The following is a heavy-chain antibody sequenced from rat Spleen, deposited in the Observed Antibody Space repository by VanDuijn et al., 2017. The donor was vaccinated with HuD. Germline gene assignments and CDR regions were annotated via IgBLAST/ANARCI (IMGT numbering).Heavy chain of an antibody. CDR2: ISDDGSTT. CDR1: GFTFSDFY. D-gene: IGHD1-4*01. J-gene: IGHJ2*01. Sequence: EVQLVESDGGLVQPGRSLKLSCAASGFTFSDFYMAWVRQAPTKGLEWVATISDDGSTTYYRDSVKGRFTISRDNAKSTLYLQMDSLRSEDTATYYCARSRVYDYWGQGVMVTVSS. CDR3: ARSRVYDY. V-gene: IGHV5-29*01.